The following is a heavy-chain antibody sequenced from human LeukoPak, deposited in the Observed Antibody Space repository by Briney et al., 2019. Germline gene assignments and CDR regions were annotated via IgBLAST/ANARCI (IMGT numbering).Heavy chain of an antibody. CDR3: ARDCSGGSCLNY. J-gene: IGHJ4*02. V-gene: IGHV3-7*01. CDR2: IKQGGSEK. Sequence: GGSLRHSSAASGFTLFSSWISSVCQAPGEGRWWVANIKQGGSEKYYVDSVKGRFTISRDNAKNSLYLQMNSLRVEDTAVYYCARDCSGGSCLNYWGQGTLVTVSS. D-gene: IGHD2-15*01. CDR1: GFTLFSSW.